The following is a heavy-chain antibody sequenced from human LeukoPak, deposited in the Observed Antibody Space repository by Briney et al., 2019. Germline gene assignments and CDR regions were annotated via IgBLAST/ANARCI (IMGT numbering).Heavy chain of an antibody. CDR3: AKVAYCSSTSCPISNFDY. D-gene: IGHD2-2*01. V-gene: IGHV3-23*01. Sequence: GGSLRLSCAASGFTFSSYAMSWVRQAPGKGLEWVSATSGSGGSTYYADSVKGRFTISRDNSKNTLYLQMNSLRAEDTAVYYCAKVAYCSSTSCPISNFDYWGQGTLVTVSS. CDR1: GFTFSSYA. CDR2: TSGSGGST. J-gene: IGHJ4*02.